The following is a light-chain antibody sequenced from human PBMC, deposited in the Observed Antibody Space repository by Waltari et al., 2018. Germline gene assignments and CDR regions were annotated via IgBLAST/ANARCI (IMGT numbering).Light chain of an antibody. J-gene: IGLJ3*02. CDR2: STS. CDR3: SLSYGGPWV. Sequence: QTVVTQAPSLTVSPGGPVTLPCASSTGAVTSTYFPNWFQQKPGQTPRALIHSTSVRYSWTPTRFSGSPRGDKAALTLSGVLPEDEADYYCSLSYGGPWVFGGGTKVTVL. V-gene: IGLV7-43*01. CDR1: TGAVTSTYF.